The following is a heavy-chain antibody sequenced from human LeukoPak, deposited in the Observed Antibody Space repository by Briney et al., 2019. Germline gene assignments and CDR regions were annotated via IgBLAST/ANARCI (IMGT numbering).Heavy chain of an antibody. Sequence: GGSLRLSCAASGFIFSSYAMQWVRQAPGKELECISAITGNGGGTFYADSVEGRFTISRGNSKNTLFLQMDSLKAEDMAVYYCVRGGQSTNCFDYWGQGILVTVSS. V-gene: IGHV3-64*02. D-gene: IGHD1-1*01. CDR2: ITGNGGGT. CDR1: GFIFSSYA. CDR3: VRGGQSTNCFDY. J-gene: IGHJ4*02.